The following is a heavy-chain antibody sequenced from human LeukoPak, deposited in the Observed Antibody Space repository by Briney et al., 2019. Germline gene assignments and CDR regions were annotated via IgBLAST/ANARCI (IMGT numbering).Heavy chain of an antibody. CDR2: IYYSGST. CDR1: GGSISSRY. V-gene: IGHV4-59*11. D-gene: IGHD5-24*01. J-gene: IGHJ4*02. Sequence: SETLSLTCTVSGGSISSRYWSWIRQPPGKGLEWIGYIYYSGSTNYNPSLKSRVTISVDTSKNQFSLKLSSVTAADTAVYYCAREGGYNSFDYWGQGTLVTVSS. CDR3: AREGGYNSFDY.